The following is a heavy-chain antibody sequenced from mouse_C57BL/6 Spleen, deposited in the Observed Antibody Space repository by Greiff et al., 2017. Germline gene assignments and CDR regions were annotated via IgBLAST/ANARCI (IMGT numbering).Heavy chain of an antibody. CDR2: INPSTGGT. J-gene: IGHJ3*01. CDR3: ASRAWFAY. CDR1: GYSFTGYY. Sequence: EVQLQQSGPELVKPGASVKISCKASGYSFTGYYMNWVKQSPEKSLEWIGEINPSTGGTTYNQKFKAKATLTVDKSASTAYMQLKRLTAEDSAVYYCASRAWFAYWGQGTLVTVSA. V-gene: IGHV1-42*01.